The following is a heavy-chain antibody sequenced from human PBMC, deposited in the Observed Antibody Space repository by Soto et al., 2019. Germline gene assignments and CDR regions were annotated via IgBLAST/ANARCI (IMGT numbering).Heavy chain of an antibody. Sequence: GGSLRLSCAASGFTFSSYAMSWVRQAPGKGLEWVSAISGSGGSTYYADSVKGRFTISRDNSKNTLYLQMNSLRAEDTAVYYCAKDLGTYYVFWSGYSQGYYYYYGMDVWGQGTTVTVSS. J-gene: IGHJ6*02. CDR1: GFTFSSYA. CDR3: AKDLGTYYVFWSGYSQGYYYYYGMDV. V-gene: IGHV3-23*01. D-gene: IGHD3-3*01. CDR2: ISGSGGST.